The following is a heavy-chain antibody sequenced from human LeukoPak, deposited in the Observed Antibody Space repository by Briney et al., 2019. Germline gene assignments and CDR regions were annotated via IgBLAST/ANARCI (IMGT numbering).Heavy chain of an antibody. D-gene: IGHD6-19*01. V-gene: IGHV1-46*01. Sequence: AASVKVSCKASGYTFTSYYMHWVRQAPGQGLEWMGIINPSGGSTSYAQKFQGRVTMTRDTSTSTVYMELSSLRSEDTAVYYCARQTEYSSGWYDHFDQWGQGTLVTVSS. CDR2: INPSGGST. J-gene: IGHJ4*02. CDR1: GYTFTSYY. CDR3: ARQTEYSSGWYDHFDQ.